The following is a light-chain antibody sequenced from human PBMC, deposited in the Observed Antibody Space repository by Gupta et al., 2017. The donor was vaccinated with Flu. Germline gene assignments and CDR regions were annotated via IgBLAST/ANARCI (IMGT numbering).Light chain of an antibody. CDR2: RNN. CDR1: SSNIGSNY. J-gene: IGLJ3*02. V-gene: IGLV1-47*01. CDR3: AAWDDSLSGWV. Sequence: QSALTQPPSPSGTPGQRVTISSSGSSSNIGSNYVYWYQQLPGTAPKLLIYRNNQRPSGVPDRFSGSKSGTSASLDISGLRSEDEADYYCAAWDDSLSGWVFGGGTKLTVL.